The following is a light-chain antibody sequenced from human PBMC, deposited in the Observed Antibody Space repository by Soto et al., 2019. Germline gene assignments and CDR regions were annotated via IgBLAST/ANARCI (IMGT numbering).Light chain of an antibody. V-gene: IGKV3-15*01. CDR3: QQYNRWPLT. CDR2: GAS. Sequence: EIVMTQSPATLSVSPGERATLSCRASQSVDSNLAWYQQAPGQAPRLLMYGASTMATGVPARFSGSGSGTEFTLTISSLQSEDFEVYYCQQYNRWPLTFAQGTKVEIK. J-gene: IGKJ1*01. CDR1: QSVDSN.